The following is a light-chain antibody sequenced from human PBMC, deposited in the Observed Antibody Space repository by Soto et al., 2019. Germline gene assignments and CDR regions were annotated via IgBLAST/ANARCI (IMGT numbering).Light chain of an antibody. V-gene: IGLV1-40*01. Sequence: QSVLTQPPSVSGAPGQRVTISCTGGSSNIGAPYNVHWYQQLPGTAPKLLIYGNTNRPSGVPDRFSGSKSGTSASLAITGLQPEDEADYYCQSFDLSQTGVFGGGTKVTVL. CDR1: SSNIGAPYN. CDR3: QSFDLSQTGV. J-gene: IGLJ3*02. CDR2: GNT.